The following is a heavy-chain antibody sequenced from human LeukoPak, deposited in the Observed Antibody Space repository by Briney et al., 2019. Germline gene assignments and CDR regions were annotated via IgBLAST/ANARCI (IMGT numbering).Heavy chain of an antibody. CDR1: GGSISSSSYY. V-gene: IGHV4-61*01. J-gene: IGHJ6*03. CDR3: ASSPPPYYYYMDV. Sequence: PSETLSLTCTVSGGSISSSSYYWSWIRQPPGRGLEWVGYIYYSGSTNYNPSLKSRVTISVDTSKNQFSLKLSSQTAADTAVYYCASSPPPYYYYMDVWGKGTMVTVSS. CDR2: IYYSGST.